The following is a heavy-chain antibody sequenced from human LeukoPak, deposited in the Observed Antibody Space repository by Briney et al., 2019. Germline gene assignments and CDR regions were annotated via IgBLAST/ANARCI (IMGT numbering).Heavy chain of an antibody. V-gene: IGHV3-30-3*01. J-gene: IGHJ6*02. CDR1: GFTFSSYA. CDR3: AREGCSGGSCYSFDYYYGMDV. CDR2: ISYDGSNK. D-gene: IGHD2-15*01. Sequence: GRSLRLSCAASGFTFSSYAMHWVRQAPGKGLEWVAVISYDGSNKYYADSVKGRFTISRDNSKNTLYLQMNSLRAEDTAVYYCAREGCSGGSCYSFDYYYGMDVWGQGTTVTVSS.